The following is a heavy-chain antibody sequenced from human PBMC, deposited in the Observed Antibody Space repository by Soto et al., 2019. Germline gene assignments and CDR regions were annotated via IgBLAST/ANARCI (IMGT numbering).Heavy chain of an antibody. CDR2: IYYSGST. J-gene: IGHJ6*02. CDR3: AAPRNVKVDTNVMWYYYGMDV. V-gene: IGHV4-61*01. CDR1: GGSVSSGSYY. D-gene: IGHD5-12*01. Sequence: QVQLQESGPGLVKPSETLSLPCTVSGGSVSSGSYYWSWIRQPPGKGLEWIGYIYYSGSTNYNPSLKSRVTISVDTSKNQFSLKLSSVTAADTAVYYCAAPRNVKVDTNVMWYYYGMDVWGQGTTVTVSS.